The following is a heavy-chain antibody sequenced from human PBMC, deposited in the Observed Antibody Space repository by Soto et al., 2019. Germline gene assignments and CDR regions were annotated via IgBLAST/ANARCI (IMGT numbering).Heavy chain of an antibody. J-gene: IGHJ6*02. CDR1: GDSVSSNSAA. V-gene: IGHV6-1*01. CDR3: ARDPLFGVVSGRRWYYGMDV. D-gene: IGHD3-3*01. CDR2: TYYRSKWYN. Sequence: PSQTLSLTCAISGDSVSSNSAAWNWIRQSPSRGLEWLGRTYYRSKWYNDYAVSVKSRITINPDTSKNQFSLQLNSVTPEDTAVYYCARDPLFGVVSGRRWYYGMDVWGQGTTVTVSS.